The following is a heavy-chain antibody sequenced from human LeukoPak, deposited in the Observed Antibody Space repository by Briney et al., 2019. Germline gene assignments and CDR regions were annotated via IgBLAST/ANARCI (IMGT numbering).Heavy chain of an antibody. CDR3: AKRFSHSFDY. CDR2: ITGSGGST. D-gene: IGHD3-16*01. J-gene: IGHJ4*02. CDR1: GFTFSSYA. Sequence: PGGSLRLSCAASGFTFSSYAMTWVRQAPGKGLEWVSAITGSGGSTNYADSVKGRFTISRDNSKNTLYLQMNSLRAEDTAVYYCAKRFSHSFDYWGQGTLVTVSS. V-gene: IGHV3-23*01.